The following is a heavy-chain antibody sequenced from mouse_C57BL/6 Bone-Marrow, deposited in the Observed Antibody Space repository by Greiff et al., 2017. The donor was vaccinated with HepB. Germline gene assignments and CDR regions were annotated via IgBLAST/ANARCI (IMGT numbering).Heavy chain of an antibody. J-gene: IGHJ2*01. D-gene: IGHD1-1*01. CDR1: GYTFTSYW. Sequence: VQLQQPGAELVKPGASVKLSCKASGYTFTSYWMQWVKQRPGQGLEWIGEIDPSDSYTNYNQKFKGKATLTVDTSSSTAYMQLSSLTSDDSAVYYCARPDYGSSRDFDYWGQGTTLTVSS. CDR3: ARPDYGSSRDFDY. CDR2: IDPSDSYT. V-gene: IGHV1-50*01.